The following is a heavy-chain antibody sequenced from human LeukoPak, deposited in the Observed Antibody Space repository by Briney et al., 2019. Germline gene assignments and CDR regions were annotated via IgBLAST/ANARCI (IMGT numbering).Heavy chain of an antibody. V-gene: IGHV4-39*01. D-gene: IGHD6-19*01. J-gene: IGHJ4*02. Sequence: SETLSLTCTVSGGSISSYYWGWIRQPPGKGLEWIGSFYYSGSSSYNPSLKSRVTISVDTSKNQFSLKLTSVTAADTAVYYCARLWSSGWLDYWGQGTLVSVSS. CDR2: FYYSGSS. CDR1: GGSISSYY. CDR3: ARLWSSGWLDY.